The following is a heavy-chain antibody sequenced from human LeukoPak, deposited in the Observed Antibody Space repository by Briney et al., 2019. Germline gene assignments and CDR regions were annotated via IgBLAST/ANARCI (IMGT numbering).Heavy chain of an antibody. Sequence: PSETLSLTCTVSGGSIINRSYYWGWIRQPPGKGLEWIGNIYYSGSTHYNPSLKSRVTISVDTSKNQFSLRLSSVTAADTAVYYCARIDYIIFARTDYWGQGTLVTVS. D-gene: IGHD3/OR15-3a*01. CDR1: GGSIINRSYY. CDR3: ARIDYIIFARTDY. V-gene: IGHV4-39*01. CDR2: IYYSGST. J-gene: IGHJ4*02.